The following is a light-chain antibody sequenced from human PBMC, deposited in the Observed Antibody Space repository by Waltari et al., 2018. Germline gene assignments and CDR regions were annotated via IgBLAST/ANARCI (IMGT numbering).Light chain of an antibody. Sequence: QSALTQPRSVSGSPGQSVTLSCTGTSSDVGGANDVSWYQQHPGKAPKPMIFDVSKRPSGVPDRFSGSKSGNTASLTISGLQAEDEADYYCCSYAGSSYVFGTGTKVTVL. J-gene: IGLJ1*01. CDR2: DVS. CDR3: CSYAGSSYV. V-gene: IGLV2-11*01. CDR1: SSDVGGAND.